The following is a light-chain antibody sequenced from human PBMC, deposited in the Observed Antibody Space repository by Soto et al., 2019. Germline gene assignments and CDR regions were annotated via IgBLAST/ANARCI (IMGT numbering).Light chain of an antibody. J-gene: IGKJ1*01. Sequence: DIQMTQSPSTLSAYVGDRVTITCRASQSISSWLAWYQQKPGKAPKLLIYKASSLESGVPSRFSGSGSGTEFTLTISSLQPDDFAVYYCQQYNNWPRTFGQGSMVDI. CDR2: KAS. CDR1: QSISSW. V-gene: IGKV1-5*03. CDR3: QQYNNWPRT.